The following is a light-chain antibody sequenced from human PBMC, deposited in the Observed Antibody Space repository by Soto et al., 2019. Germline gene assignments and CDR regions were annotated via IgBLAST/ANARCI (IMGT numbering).Light chain of an antibody. CDR2: EGS. CDR1: SSNIGNNY. V-gene: IGLV2-23*01. CDR3: CSYAGSSTYV. Sequence: QSVLTQPPSVSAAPGQKVTISCSGSSSNIGNNYVSWYQQHPGKAPKLMIYEGSKRPSGVSNRFSGSKSGNTASLTISGLQAEDEADYYCCSYAGSSTYVFGTGTKATVL. J-gene: IGLJ1*01.